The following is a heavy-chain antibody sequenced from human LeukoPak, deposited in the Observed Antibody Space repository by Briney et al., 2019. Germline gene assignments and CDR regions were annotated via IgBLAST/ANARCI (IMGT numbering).Heavy chain of an antibody. CDR2: FDPEDGET. Sequence: ASVKVSCKVSGYTLTELSMHWVRQAPGKGLEWMGGFDPEDGETIYAQKFPGRVTMTEDTSTDTAYMELSSLRSEDTAVYYCATDQYYYDSSGYYIWGQGTLVTVSS. CDR3: ATDQYYYDSSGYYI. D-gene: IGHD3-22*01. V-gene: IGHV1-24*01. J-gene: IGHJ4*02. CDR1: GYTLTELS.